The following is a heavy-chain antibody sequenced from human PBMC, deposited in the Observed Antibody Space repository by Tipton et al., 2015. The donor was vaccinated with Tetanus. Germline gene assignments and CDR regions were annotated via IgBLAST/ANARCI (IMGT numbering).Heavy chain of an antibody. Sequence: TLSLTCTVSGGSISSYYWSWIRQPPGKGLEWIGYIYYSGSTNYNPSLKSRVTISVDTSKNQFSLKLSSVTAADTAVYYCARGRSTSILKDYYYYGMDVWGQGTTVTVSS. CDR1: GGSISSYY. V-gene: IGHV4-59*01. CDR2: IYYSGST. CDR3: ARGRSTSILKDYYYYGMDV. D-gene: IGHD2-2*01. J-gene: IGHJ6*02.